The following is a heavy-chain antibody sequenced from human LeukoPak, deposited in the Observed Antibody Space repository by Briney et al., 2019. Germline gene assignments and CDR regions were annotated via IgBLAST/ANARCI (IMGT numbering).Heavy chain of an antibody. D-gene: IGHD6-19*01. CDR3: ARDSSAWYFVWYYYYYMDV. CDR2: IRYDGSNK. CDR1: GFIFSNYG. J-gene: IGHJ6*03. Sequence: GGSLRLSCGASGFIFSNYGMHWVRQAPGKGLEWVAFIRYDGSNKYYADSVKGRFTISRDNSKSTLYLRMSSLRAEDTAVYYCARDSSAWYFVWYYYYYMDVWGKGTTVTVSS. V-gene: IGHV3-30*02.